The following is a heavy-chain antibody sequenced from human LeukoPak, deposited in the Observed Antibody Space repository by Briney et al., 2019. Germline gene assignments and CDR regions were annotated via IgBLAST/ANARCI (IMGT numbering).Heavy chain of an antibody. CDR2: ISSSGSTI. CDR3: ARELRRGDYFDY. J-gene: IGHJ4*02. D-gene: IGHD3-10*01. Sequence: PGGSLRLSCAASGFTFSSYEMNWVRQAPGKGLEWVSYISSSGSTIYYADSVKGRFTISRDNSKNTLYLQMNSLRAEDTAVYYCARELRRGDYFDYWGQGTLVTVSS. V-gene: IGHV3-48*03. CDR1: GFTFSSYE.